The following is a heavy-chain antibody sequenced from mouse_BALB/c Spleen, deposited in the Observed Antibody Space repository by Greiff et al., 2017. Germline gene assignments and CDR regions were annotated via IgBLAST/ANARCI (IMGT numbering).Heavy chain of an antibody. D-gene: IGHD2-14*01. CDR1: GFSLTSYG. J-gene: IGHJ4*01. Sequence: VQLQQSGPGLVQPSQSLSITCTVSGFSLTSYGVHWVRQSPGKGLEWLGVIWSGGSTDYNAAFISRLSISKDNSKSQVFFKMNSLQANDTAIYYCARGGVRYYYAMDYWGQGTSVTVSS. V-gene: IGHV2-2*02. CDR2: IWSGGST. CDR3: ARGGVRYYYAMDY.